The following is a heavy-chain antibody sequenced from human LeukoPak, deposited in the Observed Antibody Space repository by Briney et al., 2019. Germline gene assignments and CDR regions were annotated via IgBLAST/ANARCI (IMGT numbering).Heavy chain of an antibody. J-gene: IGHJ4*02. CDR1: GGTFSSYA. CDR3: ARETTVTTRADFDY. Sequence: GASVKVSCKASGGTFSSYAISWVRQAPGQGLEWMGGIIPIFGTANYAQKFQGRVTITADESTSTAYMELSSLRSEDTAVYYCARETTVTTRADFDYWGQGTLVTVSS. V-gene: IGHV1-69*13. CDR2: IIPIFGTA. D-gene: IGHD4-17*01.